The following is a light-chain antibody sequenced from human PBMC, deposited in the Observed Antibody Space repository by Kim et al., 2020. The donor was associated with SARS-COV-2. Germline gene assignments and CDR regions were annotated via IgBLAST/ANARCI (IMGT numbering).Light chain of an antibody. V-gene: IGKV3-20*01. CDR2: GAS. J-gene: IGKJ2*01. CDR1: QSVSSS. Sequence: SLSPGERATLSCRASQSVSSSLAWYQQKPGQAPRLLIYGASSRATGFTDRFSGSGSGTDFTLTISRLEPEDFAVYYCQQYGTSPYTFGQGTKLEI. CDR3: QQYGTSPYT.